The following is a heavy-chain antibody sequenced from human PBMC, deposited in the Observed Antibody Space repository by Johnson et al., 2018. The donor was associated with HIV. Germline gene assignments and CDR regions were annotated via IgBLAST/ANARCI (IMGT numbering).Heavy chain of an antibody. J-gene: IGHJ3*02. Sequence: VQLVEPGGGLVQPGGSLRLSCAASGFTVSSNYMSWVRQAPGKGLEWVSVIYSGGSTYYADSVKGRFTISRDNSKNTLYLQMNSLRAEDTAVYYCASRPGGDFCSGGSCRPNPYDGFDIWGQGTKVTVSS. CDR1: GFTVSSNY. CDR3: ASRPGGDFCSGGSCRPNPYDGFDI. D-gene: IGHD2-15*01. V-gene: IGHV3-66*01. CDR2: IYSGGST.